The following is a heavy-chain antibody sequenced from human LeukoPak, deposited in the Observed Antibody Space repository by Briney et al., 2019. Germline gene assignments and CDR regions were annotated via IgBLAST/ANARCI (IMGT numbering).Heavy chain of an antibody. CDR3: ARFPYDSSGYYNYMDV. CDR2: ISAYNGNT. J-gene: IGHJ6*03. CDR1: GYTFTYFG. Sequence: ASVKVSFKTSGYTFTYFGITWVRQAPGQGLEWMAWISAYNGNTNYAQKLQGRVTMTTDTSTSTAYMELRSLRSDDTAVYYCARFPYDSSGYYNYMDVWGKGTTVTVSS. D-gene: IGHD3-22*01. V-gene: IGHV1-18*01.